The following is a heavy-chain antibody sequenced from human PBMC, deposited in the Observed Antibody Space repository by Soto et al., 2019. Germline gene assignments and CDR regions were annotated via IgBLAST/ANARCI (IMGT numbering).Heavy chain of an antibody. CDR3: ARTTVTASYYYMDV. J-gene: IGHJ6*03. D-gene: IGHD4-17*01. CDR2: ISTYHGNT. V-gene: IGHV1-18*01. Sequence: QVQLVQSGAEVKQPGASVKVSCKASGYTFTNYGFTWVRQAPGQGLEWLRWISTYHGNTKYAQKVQGRLTMTTDTSTSTANMELTSPRSDDTALYYCARTTVTASYYYMDVWGKGSTVTVSS. CDR1: GYTFTNYG.